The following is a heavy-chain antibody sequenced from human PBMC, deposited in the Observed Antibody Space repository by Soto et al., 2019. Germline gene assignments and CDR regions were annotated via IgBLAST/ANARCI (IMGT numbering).Heavy chain of an antibody. J-gene: IGHJ6*02. V-gene: IGHV4-39*01. Sequence: SETLSLTCTVSGGSISSGGYYWSWIRQHPGKGLEWIGYIYYSGSTYYNPSLKSRVTISVDTSKNQFSLKLSSVTAADTAVYYCARHGDDGDYYYYGMDVWGQGTTVTVSS. CDR3: ARHGDDGDYYYYGMDV. CDR1: GGSISSGGYY. CDR2: IYYSGST. D-gene: IGHD4-17*01.